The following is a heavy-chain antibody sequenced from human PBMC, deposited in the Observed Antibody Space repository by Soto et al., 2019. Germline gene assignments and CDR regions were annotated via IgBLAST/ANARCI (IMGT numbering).Heavy chain of an antibody. CDR2: IIPIFGTA. CDR1: GGTFSRYA. D-gene: IGHD2-15*01. V-gene: IGHV1-69*12. Sequence: QVQVVQSGAEVKKPRSSVKVSCKASGGTFSRYAISWVRKAPGQGREWMGGIIPIFGTADYAQKFQGRVTITADESTSTAYMELSSLRSEDTAVYYCASVETQSYYYGMDVWGQGTTVTVSS. CDR3: ASVETQSYYYGMDV. J-gene: IGHJ6*02.